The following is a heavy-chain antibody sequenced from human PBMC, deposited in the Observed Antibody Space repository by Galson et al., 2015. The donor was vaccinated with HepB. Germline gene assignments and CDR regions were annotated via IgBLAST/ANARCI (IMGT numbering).Heavy chain of an antibody. CDR3: GREYWGTVAY. D-gene: IGHD3-16*01. J-gene: IGHJ4*02. Sequence: SLRLSCAASGFTFSSSWMQWVRQVPGEGLVWVSRINNDGSSISYAGSVKGRFTISRDNAKNTLYLQMDSLRVEDTAVYYCGREYWGTVAYWGQGTLVTVSS. CDR1: GFTFSSSW. V-gene: IGHV3-74*01. CDR2: INNDGSSI.